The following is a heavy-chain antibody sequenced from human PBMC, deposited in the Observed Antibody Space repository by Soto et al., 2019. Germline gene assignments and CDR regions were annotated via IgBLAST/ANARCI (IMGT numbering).Heavy chain of an antibody. D-gene: IGHD2-2*03. CDR2: INPSGGST. CDR1: GYTFTSYA. Sequence: ASVKVSCKASGYTFTSYAMHWVRQAPGQGLEWMGIINPSGGSTSYAQKFQGRVTMTRDTSTSTVYMELSSLRSEDTAVYYCARDGPGNCISTSCYAEIYYYYGMDVWGQGTTVTVSS. CDR3: ARDGPGNCISTSCYAEIYYYYGMDV. J-gene: IGHJ6*02. V-gene: IGHV1-46*01.